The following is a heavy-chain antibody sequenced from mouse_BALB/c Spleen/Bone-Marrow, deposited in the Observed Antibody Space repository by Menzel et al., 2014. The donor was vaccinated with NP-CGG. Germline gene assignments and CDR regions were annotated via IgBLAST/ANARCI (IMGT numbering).Heavy chain of an antibody. CDR1: GYGFTSYW. V-gene: IGHV1-5*01. CDR2: IYPGNSDT. CDR3: TRYYYAYEAWFAY. Sequence: SGTVLARPGASVKMSCKASGYGFTSYWMHWVKQRPGQGLEWIGAIYPGNSDTSYNQKFKGKAKLTAVTSASTAYMDLSSLTNEDSAVYYCTRYYYAYEAWFAYWGQGTLVTVSA. D-gene: IGHD1-2*01. J-gene: IGHJ3*01.